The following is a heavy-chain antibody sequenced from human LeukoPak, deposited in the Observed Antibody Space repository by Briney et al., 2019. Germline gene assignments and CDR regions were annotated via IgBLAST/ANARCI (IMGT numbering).Heavy chain of an antibody. Sequence: ASVKVSCKASGYTFTGYYMHWVRQAPGQGLEWMGIINPSGGSTTYAQKFQGRVTMTRDMSTSTVYMELSSLRSEDTAVYYCARAGGYCSSTSCYPYYYYMDVWGKGTTVTISS. CDR2: INPSGGST. J-gene: IGHJ6*03. CDR1: GYTFTGYY. D-gene: IGHD2-2*01. CDR3: ARAGGYCSSTSCYPYYYYMDV. V-gene: IGHV1-46*01.